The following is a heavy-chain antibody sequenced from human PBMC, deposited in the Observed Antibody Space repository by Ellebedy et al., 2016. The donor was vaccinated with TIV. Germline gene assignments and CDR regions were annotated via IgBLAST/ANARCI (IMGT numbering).Heavy chain of an antibody. CDR1: GGSISSYY. CDR2: IYYSGST. D-gene: IGHD5-24*01. Sequence: MPSETLSLTCTVSGGSISSYYWSWIRQPPGQGLEWIGYIYYSGSTNYNPSLKSRVTISVDTSKNQFSLKLSSLTAADTAVYYCARFAEMATIIFDYWGQGTLVTVSS. V-gene: IGHV4-59*08. J-gene: IGHJ4*02. CDR3: ARFAEMATIIFDY.